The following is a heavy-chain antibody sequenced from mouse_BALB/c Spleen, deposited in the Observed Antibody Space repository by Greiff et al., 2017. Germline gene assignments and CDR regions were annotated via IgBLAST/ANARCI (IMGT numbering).Heavy chain of an antibody. J-gene: IGHJ1*01. D-gene: IGHD1-1*01. CDR1: GYSFTSYY. CDR2: IDPFNGGT. Sequence: EVHLVESGPELMKPGASVKISCKASGYSFTSYYMHWVKQSHGKSLEWIGYIDPFNGGTSYNQKFKGKATLTVDKSSSTAYMHLSSLTSEDSAVYYCARYHYGSSYGYFDVWGAGTTVTVSS. CDR3: ARYHYGSSYGYFDV. V-gene: IGHV1S135*01.